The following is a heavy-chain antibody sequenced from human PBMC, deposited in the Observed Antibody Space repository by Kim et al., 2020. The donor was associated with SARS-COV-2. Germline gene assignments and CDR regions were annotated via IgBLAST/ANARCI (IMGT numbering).Heavy chain of an antibody. Sequence: GGSLRLSCVASGFSISPYWMNWVRQAPGKGLEWVANIKGDGSDKSYVDSVKGRFATSRDNARNSLYLQMNSLRVEDTAVYYCARAGDYDTSGYYGFFHHWGQGALVTVSS. D-gene: IGHD3-22*01. J-gene: IGHJ1*01. CDR1: GFSISPYW. CDR2: IKGDGSDK. V-gene: IGHV3-7*01. CDR3: ARAGDYDTSGYYGFFHH.